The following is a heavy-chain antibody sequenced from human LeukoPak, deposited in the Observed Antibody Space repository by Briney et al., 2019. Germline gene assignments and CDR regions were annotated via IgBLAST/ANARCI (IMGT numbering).Heavy chain of an antibody. CDR3: ARVGGEYDYVWGSYRYSYFDY. V-gene: IGHV3-30-3*01. CDR1: GYTFSSYA. J-gene: IGHJ4*02. Sequence: PGRSLRLSCAASGYTFSSYAMHWVRQAPGKGLEWVAVISYDGSNKYYADSVRGRLTISRDNSKNTLYLQMNSLRAEDTAVYYCARVGGEYDYVWGSYRYSYFDYWGQGTLVTVSS. CDR2: ISYDGSNK. D-gene: IGHD3-16*02.